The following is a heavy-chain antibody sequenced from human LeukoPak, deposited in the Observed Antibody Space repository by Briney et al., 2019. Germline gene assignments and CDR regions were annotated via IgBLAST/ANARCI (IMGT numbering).Heavy chain of an antibody. CDR2: ISASGGAP. Sequence: GGSLRLSCAASGFIVNTNYMTWVRQAPGKGLEWVSGISASGGAPYYADSVKGRFTISRDNSKNTLYLQMNSLRAEDTAVYYCAKGVSGYVDYWGQGTLVTVSS. CDR3: AKGVSGYVDY. CDR1: GFIVNTNY. V-gene: IGHV3-23*01. D-gene: IGHD3-22*01. J-gene: IGHJ4*02.